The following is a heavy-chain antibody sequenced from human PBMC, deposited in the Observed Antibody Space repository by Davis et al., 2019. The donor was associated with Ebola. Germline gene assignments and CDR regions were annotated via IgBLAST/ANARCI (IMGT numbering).Heavy chain of an antibody. Sequence: ASVKVSCKASGINFTTYGISWVRQAPGQGLEWMGWISDFNGDTNYAQKIHGRVTMSTDTSTTTAYMELRSLRSDDTAVYYCARHWGDYGDYLGYWGQGTLVTVSS. CDR2: ISDFNGDT. CDR1: GINFTTYG. CDR3: ARHWGDYGDYLGY. D-gene: IGHD4-17*01. J-gene: IGHJ4*02. V-gene: IGHV1-18*04.